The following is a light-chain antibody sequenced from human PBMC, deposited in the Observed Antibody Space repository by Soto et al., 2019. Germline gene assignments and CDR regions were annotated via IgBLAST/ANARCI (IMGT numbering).Light chain of an antibody. J-gene: IGLJ1*01. CDR2: DNS. V-gene: IGLV3-21*02. Sequence: SYELTQPPSVSVAPGQTATISCGENNIDSRTVHWYQQKPGQAPLLVVYDNSFRPSGIPNRFSGSNSGNTATLTISRVEAGDEADYYCQVCDDSLSASFGTGTKVTVL. CDR1: NIDSRT. CDR3: QVCDDSLSAS.